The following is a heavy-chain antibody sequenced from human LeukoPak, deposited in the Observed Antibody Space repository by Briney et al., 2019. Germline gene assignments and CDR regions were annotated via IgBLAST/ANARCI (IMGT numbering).Heavy chain of an antibody. D-gene: IGHD3-22*01. CDR1: GGSFSGSY. CDR3: ARGPPRDYSSSGFYYNY. Sequence: PSETLSLTCAIYGGSFSGSYWSWIRQPPGKGLEWIGEINHSGSTNYNPSLESRVTISEDTSKNQISLKLRSVTAADTAVYYCARGPPRDYSSSGFYYNYWGQGTLVTVSS. V-gene: IGHV4-34*01. CDR2: INHSGST. J-gene: IGHJ4*02.